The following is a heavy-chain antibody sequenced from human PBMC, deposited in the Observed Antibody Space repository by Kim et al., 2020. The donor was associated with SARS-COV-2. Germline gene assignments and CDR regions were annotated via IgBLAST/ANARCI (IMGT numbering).Heavy chain of an antibody. J-gene: IGHJ4*02. CDR3: ARSPPATRGYSGYDRGGFGY. Sequence: ASVKVSCKASGYTFTSYYMHWVRQAPGQGLEWMGIINPSGGSTSYAQKFQGRVTMTRDTSTSTVYMELSSLRSEDTAVYYCARSPPATRGYSGYDRGGFGYWGQGTLVTVSS. D-gene: IGHD5-12*01. CDR1: GYTFTSYY. V-gene: IGHV1-46*01. CDR2: INPSGGST.